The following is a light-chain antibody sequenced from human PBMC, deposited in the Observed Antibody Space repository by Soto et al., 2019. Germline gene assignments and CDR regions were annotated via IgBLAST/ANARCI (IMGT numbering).Light chain of an antibody. V-gene: IGKV1-8*01. CDR2: AAS. Sequence: AIRMTQSPSSLSASTGDRVTITCRASQGISSYLAWYQQKPGKAPKLLIYAASTLRSGVPSRFSVSGSGTDFTLTISCLQSEDFATYYCQQYYSYPRTFGQGTKVEIK. CDR1: QGISSY. J-gene: IGKJ1*01. CDR3: QQYYSYPRT.